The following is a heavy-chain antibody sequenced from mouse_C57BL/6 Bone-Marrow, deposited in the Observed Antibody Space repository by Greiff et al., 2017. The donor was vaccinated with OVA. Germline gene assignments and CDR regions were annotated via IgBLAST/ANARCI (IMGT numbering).Heavy chain of an antibody. D-gene: IGHD2-3*01. J-gene: IGHJ3*01. CDR2: IYPGDGDT. Sequence: VQLQESGPELVKPGASVKISCKASGYAFSSSWMNWVKQRPGKGLEWIGRIYPGDGDTNYNGKFKGKATLTADKSSSTAYMQLSSLTSEDSAVYFCARSRLLRGSWFAYWGQGTLVTVSA. V-gene: IGHV1-82*01. CDR3: ARSRLLRGSWFAY. CDR1: GYAFSSSW.